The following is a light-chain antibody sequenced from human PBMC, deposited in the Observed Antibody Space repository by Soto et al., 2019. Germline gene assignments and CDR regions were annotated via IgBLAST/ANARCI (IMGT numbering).Light chain of an antibody. J-gene: IGLJ2*01. CDR2: DVS. V-gene: IGLV2-14*03. CDR3: CSYTSSSTPVV. Sequence: QSALTQPASVSGSPGQSITISCTGTSSDVGGYNYVSWYQQHPGEAPKLMIYDVSNRPSGVSNRFSGSKSGNTASLTISGLQAEDEADYYCCSYTSSSTPVVFGGGTKVTVL. CDR1: SSDVGGYNY.